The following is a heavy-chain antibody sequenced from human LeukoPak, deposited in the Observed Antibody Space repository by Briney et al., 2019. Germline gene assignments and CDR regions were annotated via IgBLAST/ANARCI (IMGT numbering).Heavy chain of an antibody. J-gene: IGHJ4*02. CDR1: GFTFSNYW. Sequence: GGSLRLSCAASGFTFSNYWMGWVRQAPGKGLGRVANIKQDGSEKYYVDSVKGRFTISRDNAKKSLYLQMNSLRAEDTAVYYCARDKSVGATPFDYWGQGTLVTVSS. D-gene: IGHD1-26*01. CDR3: ARDKSVGATPFDY. V-gene: IGHV3-7*05. CDR2: IKQDGSEK.